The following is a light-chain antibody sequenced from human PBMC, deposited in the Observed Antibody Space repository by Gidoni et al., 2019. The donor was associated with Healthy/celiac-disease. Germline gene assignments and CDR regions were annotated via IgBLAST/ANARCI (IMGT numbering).Light chain of an antibody. Sequence: DIQLTQSLSFLSASVGDRVTITRRASQGISSDLAWYQQKPGKAPRLLIYYTSTVQTGIPSSCSGSGSGTDFTLTISSLQPEDFATYYCQQYKAYPWTFGQGTKVEFK. CDR3: QQYKAYPWT. V-gene: IGKV1-9*01. CDR1: QGISSD. J-gene: IGKJ1*01. CDR2: YTS.